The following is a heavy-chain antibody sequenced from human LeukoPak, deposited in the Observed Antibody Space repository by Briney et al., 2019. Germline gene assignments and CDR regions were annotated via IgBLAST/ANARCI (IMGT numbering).Heavy chain of an antibody. CDR1: GFTVNNNC. V-gene: IGHV3-23*01. D-gene: IGHD3-22*01. CDR3: AKGSYYDSSGSFYFDY. J-gene: IGHJ4*02. Sequence: GGSLRLSCVASGFTVNNNCMSWVRQAPGKGLEWVSGISGSGDNTYYADSVKGRFTISRDNSKNTLYVQVNSLGAEDTAAYYCAKGSYYDSSGSFYFDYWGQGTLVTVSS. CDR2: ISGSGDNT.